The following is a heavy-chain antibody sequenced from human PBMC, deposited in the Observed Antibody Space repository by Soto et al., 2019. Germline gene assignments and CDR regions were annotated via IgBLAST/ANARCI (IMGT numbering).Heavy chain of an antibody. V-gene: IGHV1-2*04. CDR2: INPKNGAT. CDR1: RYSFTGYS. Sequence: QVHLVQSGTEVKKPGASVKVSCKASRYSFTGYSMHWVRQAHGQVPEWMGWINPKNGATNYAQNFQGWVTMIRDTSISTAYMELRNLKSDDTAVYYCAIQDGGVVYWGQGTLVTVSS. D-gene: IGHD3-16*01. CDR3: AIQDGGVVY. J-gene: IGHJ4*02.